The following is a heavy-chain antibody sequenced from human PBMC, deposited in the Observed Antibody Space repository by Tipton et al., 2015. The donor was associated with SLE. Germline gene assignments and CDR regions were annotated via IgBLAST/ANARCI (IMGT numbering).Heavy chain of an antibody. CDR2: IYSDGRT. CDR3: AREGSSYFDY. D-gene: IGHD6-6*01. V-gene: IGHV3-53*01. Sequence: FSGYRWSWIRQSPGKGLEWVSVIYSDGRTYYADSVKGRFTISRENSKNTLYLQMNSVRAEDTAVYYCAREGSSYFDYWGQGTLVTVSS. CDR1: FSGYR. J-gene: IGHJ4*02.